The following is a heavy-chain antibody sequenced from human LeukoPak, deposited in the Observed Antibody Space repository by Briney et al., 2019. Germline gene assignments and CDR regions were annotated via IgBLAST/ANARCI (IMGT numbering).Heavy chain of an antibody. CDR3: ARSHGGYFIDY. V-gene: IGHV3-74*01. CDR2: INSDGSST. CDR1: GFTFSSYW. J-gene: IGHJ4*02. D-gene: IGHD5-12*01. Sequence: PGGSLRLSCAASGFTFSSYWMHWVRQAPGKGLVWVSRINSDGSSTNYADSVKGRFTISRDKAKNTLYLQMNSLRAEDTAVYYCARSHGGYFIDYWGQGTLVTVSP.